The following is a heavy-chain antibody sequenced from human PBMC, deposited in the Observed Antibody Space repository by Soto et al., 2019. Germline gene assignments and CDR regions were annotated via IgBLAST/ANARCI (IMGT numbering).Heavy chain of an antibody. J-gene: IGHJ5*02. CDR2: IYPGDSDT. D-gene: IGHD3-10*01. V-gene: IGHV5-51*01. CDR3: ARHHYYGSGSYFVGFDP. CDR1: GYSFTSYW. Sequence: GESLKISCKGSGYSFTSYWIGWVRQMPGKGLEWMGIIYPGDSDTRYSPSFQGQVTISADKSISTAYLQWSSLKASDTAMYYCARHHYYGSGSYFVGFDPWGQGTLVTVSS.